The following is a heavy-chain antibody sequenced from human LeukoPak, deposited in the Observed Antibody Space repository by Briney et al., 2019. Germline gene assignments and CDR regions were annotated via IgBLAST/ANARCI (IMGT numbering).Heavy chain of an antibody. J-gene: IGHJ1*01. D-gene: IGHD4/OR15-4a*01. V-gene: IGHV3-33*01. CDR1: GFTFSSYG. CDR3: VRDLMGSGATTAYLHH. CDR2: IWYDGSNK. Sequence: GGSLRLSCAASGFTFSSYGMHWVRQAPGKGLEWVAVIWYDGSNKYYADSVKGRFTISRDNSKNTLYLQMNSLRAEDMAVYFCVRDLMGSGATTAYLHHWGQGTLVTVSS.